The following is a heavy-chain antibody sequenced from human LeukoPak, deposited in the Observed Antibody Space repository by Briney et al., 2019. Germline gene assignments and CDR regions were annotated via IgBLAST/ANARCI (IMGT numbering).Heavy chain of an antibody. CDR2: ISGSGGST. V-gene: IGHV3-23*01. CDR1: GFTFSSYA. Sequence: GSLRLSCAASGFTFSSYAMSWVRQAPGKGLEWVSAISGSGGSTYYADSVKGRFTISRDNSKNTLYLQMNSLRAEDTAVYYCAKDEVGSSINNWFDPWGQGTLVTVSS. J-gene: IGHJ5*02. CDR3: AKDEVGSSINNWFDP. D-gene: IGHD6-6*01.